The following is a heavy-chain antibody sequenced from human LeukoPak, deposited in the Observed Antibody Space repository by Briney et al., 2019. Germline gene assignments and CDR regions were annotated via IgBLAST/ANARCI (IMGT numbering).Heavy chain of an antibody. CDR2: ISWNGGSV. D-gene: IGHD2-2*02. CDR3: AKSYCRSTSCYTYYFDY. J-gene: IGHJ4*02. CDR1: GFTFDDYA. Sequence: PGGSLRLSCAASGFTFDDYAMHWVRQAPGKGLEWVSGISWNGGSVGYADSVKGRFTISRDNAKNSLYLQLISLRPEDMALYYCAKSYCRSTSCYTYYFDYWGQGTLVTVSS. V-gene: IGHV3-9*03.